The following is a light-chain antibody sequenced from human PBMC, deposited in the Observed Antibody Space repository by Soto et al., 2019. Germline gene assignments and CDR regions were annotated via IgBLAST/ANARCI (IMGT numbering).Light chain of an antibody. CDR3: TSYTSASTLV. Sequence: QSALTQPASVSGSPGQSITISCTGTSDDIGANNYVSWYQHHPGKAPKILIYGAANRPSGISHRFSGSKSGNTASLTISGLQAEDEADYFCTSYTSASTLVFGGGTQLTVL. V-gene: IGLV2-14*01. J-gene: IGLJ7*01. CDR1: SDDIGANNY. CDR2: GAA.